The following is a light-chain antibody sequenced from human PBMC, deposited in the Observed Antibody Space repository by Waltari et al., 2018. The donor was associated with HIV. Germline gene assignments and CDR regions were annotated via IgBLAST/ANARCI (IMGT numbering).Light chain of an antibody. CDR2: SND. CDR1: RSNFGNNL. CDR3: ASWDDKLKGYV. V-gene: IGLV1-44*01. J-gene: IGLJ1*01. Sequence: QSVVTHPPSASGAPGQPITISCSGSRSNFGNNLVTWYQHLPGAAPKLLIYSNDQRPSGVPDRISGSKSGTSASLAISGLQPEDEADYYCASWDDKLKGYVFGSGTKVTVL.